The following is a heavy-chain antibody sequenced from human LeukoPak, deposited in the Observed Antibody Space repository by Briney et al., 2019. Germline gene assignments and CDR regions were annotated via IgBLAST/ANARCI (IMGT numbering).Heavy chain of an antibody. D-gene: IGHD2-21*02. CDR2: INPNSGGT. CDR3: ARDLRCASGGDCYQFDY. Sequence: GASVKVSCKASGYTFTSYYMHWVRQAPGQGLEWMGWINPNSGGTNYAQKFQGRVTMTRDTSISTAYMELSRLRSDDTAVYYCARDLRCASGGDCYQFDYWGQGTLVTVSS. J-gene: IGHJ4*02. V-gene: IGHV1-2*02. CDR1: GYTFTSYY.